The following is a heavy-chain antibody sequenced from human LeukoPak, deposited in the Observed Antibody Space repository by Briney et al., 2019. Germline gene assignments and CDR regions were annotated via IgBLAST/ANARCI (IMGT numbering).Heavy chain of an antibody. CDR2: ITQSGSA. Sequence: SETLSLTCAVYGGSFTDYYWTWIRQPPGKGLEWSGEITQSGSANYNPSLRRGVTISLNTSKNQFSLSLSSVAAADTAVYYWARGVRRAHGLNRGVQRRTNRPYYYYGMDVWGQGTTVTVSS. CDR1: GGSFTDYY. J-gene: IGHJ6*02. D-gene: IGHD3-10*01. CDR3: ARGVRRAHGLNRGVQRRTNRPYYYYGMDV. V-gene: IGHV4-34*01.